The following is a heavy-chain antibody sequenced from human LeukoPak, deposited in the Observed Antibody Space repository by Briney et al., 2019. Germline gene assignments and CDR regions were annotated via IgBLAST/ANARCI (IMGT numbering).Heavy chain of an antibody. V-gene: IGHV3-30*03. Sequence: GGSLRLSCAASGFSFSKYGMHWIRQAPGKGLEWVAGISYDGSNQDYVDSVKGRFTISRDNSKNTLYLQMNSLRAEDTAVYYCARDQLGFDYWGQGTLVTVPS. CDR2: ISYDGSNQ. J-gene: IGHJ4*02. CDR1: GFSFSKYG. D-gene: IGHD6-13*01. CDR3: ARDQLGFDY.